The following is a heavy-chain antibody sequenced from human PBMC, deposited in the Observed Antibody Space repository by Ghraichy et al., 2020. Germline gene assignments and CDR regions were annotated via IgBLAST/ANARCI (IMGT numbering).Heavy chain of an antibody. Sequence: GGSLRLSCAASGLTFNSYWMNWVRQAPGKGLEWVADIKKDGGETYYVDSVKGRFTISRDNAKNSVYLLMNSLRVEDTAVYYCASAREGGSSYVDYWGQGTLFTFS. J-gene: IGHJ4*02. CDR1: GLTFNSYW. V-gene: IGHV3-7*03. CDR3: ASAREGGSSYVDY. CDR2: IKKDGGET. D-gene: IGHD6-13*01.